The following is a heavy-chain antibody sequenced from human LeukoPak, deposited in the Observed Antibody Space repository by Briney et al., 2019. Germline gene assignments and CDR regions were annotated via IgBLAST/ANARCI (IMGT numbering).Heavy chain of an antibody. CDR2: IRYDGSNK. J-gene: IGHJ4*02. V-gene: IGHV3-30*02. Sequence: GGSLRLSCAASGFTFSSYGMHWVRQAPGKGLEWVAFIRYDGSNKYYADSVKGRFTISRDNFKNSLYLQMNSLRAEDTAVYYCARDPPYYYGSGTLPPDYWGQGTLVTVSS. CDR1: GFTFSSYG. D-gene: IGHD3-10*01. CDR3: ARDPPYYYGSGTLPPDY.